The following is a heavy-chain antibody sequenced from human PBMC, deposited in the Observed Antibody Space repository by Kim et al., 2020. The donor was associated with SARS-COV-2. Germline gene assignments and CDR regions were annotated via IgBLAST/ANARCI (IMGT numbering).Heavy chain of an antibody. J-gene: IGHJ1*01. CDR2: IDGSDGTT. Sequence: GGSLRLSCTTSGFTFTGYAMSWVRQAPGKGLEWVSSIDGSDGTTYYVDSVEGRFTISRDNSKNTLYLQMNTLRADDTAIYYCIKSGWGRIWDHWGQGT. CDR1: GFTFTGYA. CDR3: IKSGWGRIWDH. V-gene: IGHV3-23*01. D-gene: IGHD2-21*02.